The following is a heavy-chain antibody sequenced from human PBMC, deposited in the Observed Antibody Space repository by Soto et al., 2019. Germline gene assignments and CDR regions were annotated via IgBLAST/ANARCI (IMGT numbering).Heavy chain of an antibody. V-gene: IGHV4-31*03. CDR2: IYYSGST. J-gene: IGHJ3*02. CDR1: GGSISSGGYY. D-gene: IGHD4-17*01. CDR3: ARRLRGAFDS. Sequence: SETLSLTCTVSGGSISSGGYYWSWIRQHPGKGLEWIGYIYYSGSTYYNPSLKSRVTISVDTSKNQFSLKLSSVTAADTAVYYCARRLRGAFDSWGQGTMVTVSS.